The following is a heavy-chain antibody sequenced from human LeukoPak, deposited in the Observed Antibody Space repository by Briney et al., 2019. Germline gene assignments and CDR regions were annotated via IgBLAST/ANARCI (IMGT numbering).Heavy chain of an antibody. V-gene: IGHV3-48*03. CDR2: IGNTGHTI. CDR3: VRDRPPQQCSSSSCYFARGWLEY. D-gene: IGHD3-22*01. CDR1: GFTFGIYE. J-gene: IGHJ4*02. Sequence: PGGSLRLSCTGSGFTFGIYEMNWVRQAPGKGLEWVSYIGNTGHTIKYADSVKGRFTISRDNAKNSLFLQMSSLGVDDTAVYYCVRDRPPQQCSSSSCYFARGWLEYWGQGTLVTVSS.